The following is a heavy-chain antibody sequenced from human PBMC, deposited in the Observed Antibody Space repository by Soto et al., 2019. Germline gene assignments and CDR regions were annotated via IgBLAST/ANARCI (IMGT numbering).Heavy chain of an antibody. CDR1: GLSLTTSAVA. Sequence: QITLQESGPTLVKPTQTLTLTCTFSGLSLTTSAVAVGWVRQPPGKALEWLAIVYGDDDKFYNPSPKSRLIITKDNSKKQVVLTLTDMDPVDTGTYFCVRRNDPYYFDFWGQGTLVTVSS. CDR2: VYGDDDK. CDR3: VRRNDPYYFDF. D-gene: IGHD1-1*01. J-gene: IGHJ4*02. V-gene: IGHV2-5*04.